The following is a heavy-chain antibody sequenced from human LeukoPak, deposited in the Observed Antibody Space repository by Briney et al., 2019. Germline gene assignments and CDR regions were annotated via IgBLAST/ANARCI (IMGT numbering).Heavy chain of an antibody. D-gene: IGHD2-15*01. J-gene: IGHJ3*02. Sequence: ASVKVSCKASGDTFTTYDINWVRQATGQGLEWLGWMNPNSGNTDYAQKFQGRVTMTRDTSINTAYMEVSSLRSEDSAVYYCARGMRGFLSMGGGIHDAFDIWGQGTMVTVSS. V-gene: IGHV1-8*01. CDR2: MNPNSGNT. CDR3: ARGMRGFLSMGGGIHDAFDI. CDR1: GDTFTTYD.